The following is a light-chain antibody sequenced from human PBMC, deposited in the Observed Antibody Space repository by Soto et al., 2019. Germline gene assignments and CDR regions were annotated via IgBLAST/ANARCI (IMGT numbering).Light chain of an antibody. V-gene: IGKV1-5*01. Sequence: DIQMTQSPSTLSASVGDRVTITCRASQSISSWLAWYQQKPGKAPKILIYDASSLASGVPSRFSGSGSGTEFTLTISSLQSEDFAVYYCQQYNNWPITFGQGTRLEIK. CDR3: QQYNNWPIT. CDR2: DAS. J-gene: IGKJ5*01. CDR1: QSISSW.